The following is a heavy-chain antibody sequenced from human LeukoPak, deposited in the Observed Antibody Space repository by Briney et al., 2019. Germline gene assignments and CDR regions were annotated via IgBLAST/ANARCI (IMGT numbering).Heavy chain of an antibody. CDR1: GFSFGNYA. Sequence: GGSLRLSCVASGFSFGNYAMSWVRQAPGKGLQWVLQISGTGGATWYAGFARDRFTISRDNSKKTLYLQMSGLRVEDTAMYYCVKDPRDTYGTNWFVSWGQGTLLIVSS. V-gene: IGHV3-23*01. D-gene: IGHD2-21*01. J-gene: IGHJ5*01. CDR3: VKDPRDTYGTNWFVS. CDR2: ISGTGGAT.